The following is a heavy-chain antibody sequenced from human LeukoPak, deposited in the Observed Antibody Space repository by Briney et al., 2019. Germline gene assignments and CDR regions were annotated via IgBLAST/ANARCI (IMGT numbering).Heavy chain of an antibody. CDR3: ARAPRNYYDSSGTYDY. D-gene: IGHD3-22*01. CDR1: GGTFSSYA. J-gene: IGHJ4*02. CDR2: IIPIFGTA. V-gene: IGHV1-69*13. Sequence: SVEVSCKASGGTFSSYAISWVRQAPGQGLEWMGGIIPIFGTANYAQKFQGRVTITADESTSTAYMELSSLRSEDTAVYYCARAPRNYYDSSGTYDYWGQGTLVTVSS.